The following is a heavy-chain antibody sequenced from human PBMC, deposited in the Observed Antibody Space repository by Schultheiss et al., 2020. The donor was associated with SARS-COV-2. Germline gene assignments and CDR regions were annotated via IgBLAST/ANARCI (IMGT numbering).Heavy chain of an antibody. CDR2: MNPNSGNT. V-gene: IGHV1-8*01. CDR1: GYTFTSYD. Sequence: ASVKVSCKASGYTFTSYDINWVRQATGQGLEWMGWMNPNSGNTGYAQKFQGRVTMTRNTSISTAYMELSSLRSEDTAVYYCARVARIAVAGQAGVYYYYYGMDVWGQGTTVTVSS. D-gene: IGHD6-19*01. CDR3: ARVARIAVAGQAGVYYYYYGMDV. J-gene: IGHJ6*02.